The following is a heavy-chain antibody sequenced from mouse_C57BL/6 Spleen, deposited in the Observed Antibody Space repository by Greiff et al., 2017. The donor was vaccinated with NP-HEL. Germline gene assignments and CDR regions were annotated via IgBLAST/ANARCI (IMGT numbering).Heavy chain of an antibody. CDR2: INPSSNYT. D-gene: IGHD6-1*01. V-gene: IGHV1-7*01. J-gene: IGHJ1*01. CDR3: ARASNRYFDV. CDR1: GYTFTNYW. Sequence: QXSGAELAKSGASVKLSCKASGYTFTNYWMHWVKQRPGQGLEWIGYINPSSNYTKYNQKFKDKATLTADKSSSTAYMQLSSLTYEDSAVYYCARASNRYFDVWGAGTTVTVSS.